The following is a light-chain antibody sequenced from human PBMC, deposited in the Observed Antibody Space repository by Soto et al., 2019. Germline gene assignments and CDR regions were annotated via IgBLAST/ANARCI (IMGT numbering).Light chain of an antibody. V-gene: IGLV1-44*01. CDR2: SND. J-gene: IGLJ3*02. CDR3: AAWDDSLKGWV. CDR1: SSNIGSNT. Sequence: QSVLTQAPSASGTPGQRVTISCSGSSSNIGSNTVTWYQQVPGTAPKLLIYSNDQRPSGVPDRFSGSKSGTSASLAIAGLQSEDEADYYCAAWDDSLKGWVFGGGTKLTVL.